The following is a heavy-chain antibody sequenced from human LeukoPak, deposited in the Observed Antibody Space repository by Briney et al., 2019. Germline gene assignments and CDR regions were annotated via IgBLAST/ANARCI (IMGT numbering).Heavy chain of an antibody. CDR1: GFIFSNYW. J-gene: IGHJ2*01. Sequence: GGSLRLSCAASGFIFSNYWMHWVRQAPGKGLVWVSRIKTDRSIISYADSVKGRFTISRDNSKNTLYLQMNSLRAEDTAVYYCAKDRGYSLWYFDLWGRGTLVTVSS. D-gene: IGHD3-22*01. CDR3: AKDRGYSLWYFDL. CDR2: IKTDRSII. V-gene: IGHV3-74*01.